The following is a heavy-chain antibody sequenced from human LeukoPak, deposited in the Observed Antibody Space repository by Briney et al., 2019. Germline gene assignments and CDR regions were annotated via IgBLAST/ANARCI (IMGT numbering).Heavy chain of an antibody. Sequence: GGSLRLSCAASGFTFSSYDIHWVRQATGKGLEWVSAIGTAGDTYYPGSVKGRFTISRENAKNSLYLQMNSLRAGDTAVYYCAREARIAAAGTHYYYYYGMDVWGQGSTVTVSS. J-gene: IGHJ6*02. V-gene: IGHV3-13*01. CDR1: GFTFSSYD. CDR3: AREARIAAAGTHYYYYYGMDV. D-gene: IGHD6-13*01. CDR2: IGTAGDT.